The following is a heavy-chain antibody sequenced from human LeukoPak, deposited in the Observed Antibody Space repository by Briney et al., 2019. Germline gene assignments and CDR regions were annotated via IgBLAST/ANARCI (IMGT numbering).Heavy chain of an antibody. CDR1: GFTFSSYE. V-gene: IGHV3-48*03. Sequence: GGSLRLSCAASGFTFSSYEMNWVRQAPGKGLEWVSYISSSGSTIYYADSVKGRFTISRDNAKNSLYLQMNSLRAEDTAVYYCATLGYCSSTSCYGWDYWGQGTLVTVSP. D-gene: IGHD2-2*01. J-gene: IGHJ4*02. CDR2: ISSSGSTI. CDR3: ATLGYCSSTSCYGWDY.